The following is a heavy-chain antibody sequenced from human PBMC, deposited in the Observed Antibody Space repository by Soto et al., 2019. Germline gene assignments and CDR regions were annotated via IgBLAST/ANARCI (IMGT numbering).Heavy chain of an antibody. CDR1: GFTFSSYS. D-gene: IGHD3-3*01. Sequence: GGSLRLSCAASGFTFSSYSMNWVRQAPGKGLEWVSSISSSSSYIYYADSVKGRFTISRDNAKNSLYLQMNSLRAEDMAVYYCARDLLRSSDAFDIWGQGTMVTVSS. CDR3: ARDLLRSSDAFDI. V-gene: IGHV3-21*01. CDR2: ISSSSSYI. J-gene: IGHJ3*02.